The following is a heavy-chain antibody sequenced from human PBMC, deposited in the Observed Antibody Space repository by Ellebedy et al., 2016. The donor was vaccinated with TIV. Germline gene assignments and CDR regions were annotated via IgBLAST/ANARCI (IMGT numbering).Heavy chain of an antibody. CDR1: GFRFEGFA. CDR2: ISGDAGST. J-gene: IGHJ5*02. D-gene: IGHD2-2*01. Sequence: GESLKISXAASGFRFEGFALSWVRQAPGQGLEWVSSISGDAGSTYYADSVKGRFTISRDNSKNTLYLQMNGLRAEDTAVFYCAKLFFTYHSKYFDPWGQGTLVAVSS. V-gene: IGHV3-23*01. CDR3: AKLFFTYHSKYFDP.